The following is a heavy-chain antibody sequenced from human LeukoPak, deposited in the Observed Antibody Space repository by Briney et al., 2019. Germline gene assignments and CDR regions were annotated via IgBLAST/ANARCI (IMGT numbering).Heavy chain of an antibody. CDR2: INHSGST. D-gene: IGHD3-22*01. J-gene: IGHJ4*02. V-gene: IGHV4-39*07. CDR1: GGSISSSSYY. CDR3: ARRRGYYDSSGYYFRLDFDY. Sequence: SETLSLTCTVSGGSISSSSYYRGWIRQPPGKGLEWIGEINHSGSTNYSPSLKSRVTISVDTSKNQFSLNLSSVTAADTAVYYCARRRGYYDSSGYYFRLDFDYWGQGTLVTVSS.